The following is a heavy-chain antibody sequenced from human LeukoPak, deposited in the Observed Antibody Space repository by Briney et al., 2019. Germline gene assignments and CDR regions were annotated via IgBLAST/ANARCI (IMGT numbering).Heavy chain of an antibody. CDR3: ARHLGEGFPAFDI. J-gene: IGHJ3*02. D-gene: IGHD3-16*01. CDR1: GGSLSSYY. Sequence: SETLSLTCTVSGGSLSSYYWGWIRQPPGKGLEWIGSIYYSGSTYYNPSLKSRVTISVDTSKNQFSLKLSSVTAADTAVYYCARHLGEGFPAFDIWGQGTMVTVSS. CDR2: IYYSGST. V-gene: IGHV4-39*01.